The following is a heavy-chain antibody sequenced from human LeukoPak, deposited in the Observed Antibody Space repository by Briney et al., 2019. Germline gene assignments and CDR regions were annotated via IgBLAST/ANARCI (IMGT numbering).Heavy chain of an antibody. CDR2: ISYDGSNK. CDR3: AKDRGYGSGSYLVNN. J-gene: IGHJ4*02. CDR1: GFTFSSYG. D-gene: IGHD3-10*01. V-gene: IGHV3-30*18. Sequence: GRSLRLSCAASGFTFSSYGMHWVRQAPGKGLEWVAVISYDGSNKYYADSVKGRFTISRDNSKNTLYLQMNSLRAEDTAVCYCAKDRGYGSGSYLVNNWGQGTLVTVSS.